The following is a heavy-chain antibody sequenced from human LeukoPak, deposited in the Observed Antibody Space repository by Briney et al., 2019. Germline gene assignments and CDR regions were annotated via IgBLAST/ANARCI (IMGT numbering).Heavy chain of an antibody. CDR3: ARVGYYDSSGYLDY. Sequence: SETLSLTCAVYGGSFSGYYWNWIRQSPGKGLEWIGYIYYTGSTKYNPSLQSRVTISVDKSENQFSLNLYSVTAADTAVYYCARVGYYDSSGYLDYWGQGTQVTVSS. D-gene: IGHD3-22*01. CDR2: IYYTGST. V-gene: IGHV4-59*01. CDR1: GGSFSGYY. J-gene: IGHJ4*02.